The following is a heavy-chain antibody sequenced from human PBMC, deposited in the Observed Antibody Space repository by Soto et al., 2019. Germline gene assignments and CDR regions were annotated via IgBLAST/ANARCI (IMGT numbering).Heavy chain of an antibody. CDR3: AKGAGIMTTVTTLFDY. D-gene: IGHD4-17*01. V-gene: IGHV3-23*01. CDR2: ISGSGGST. CDR1: GFTFSSYA. Sequence: GGSLRLSCAASGFTFSSYAMSWVRQAPGKGLEWVSAISGSGGSTYYADSVKGRFTISRDNSKNTLYLQMNSLRAEDTAVYYCAKGAGIMTTVTTLFDYWGQGTLVTVSS. J-gene: IGHJ4*02.